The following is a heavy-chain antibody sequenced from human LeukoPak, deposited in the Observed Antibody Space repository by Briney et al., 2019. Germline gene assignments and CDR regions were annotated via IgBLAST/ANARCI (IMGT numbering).Heavy chain of an antibody. Sequence: SETLSLTCTVSGGSVSRDNYSWSWIRQPPGKGLEWIGYISYSGSTYYNPSLKSRVTISVDTSKNQFSLKLSSVTAADTAVYYCASSYYDSSGYFDYWGQGTLVTVSS. J-gene: IGHJ4*02. D-gene: IGHD3-22*01. CDR1: GGSVSRDNYS. CDR3: ASSYYDSSGYFDY. V-gene: IGHV4-31*03. CDR2: ISYSGST.